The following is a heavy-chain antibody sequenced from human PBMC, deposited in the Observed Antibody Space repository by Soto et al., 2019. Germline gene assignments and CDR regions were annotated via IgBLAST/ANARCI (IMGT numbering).Heavy chain of an antibody. Sequence: ASVKVSCKASGYTFTSYAMHWVRQAPGQRLEWLGWINAGNGNTKYSQKFHGRVTITRDTSASTAYMELSSLRSEDTAVYYCARGIAVAGTPTRALYAGLRYWGQGTLVTVSS. D-gene: IGHD6-19*01. CDR3: ARGIAVAGTPTRALYAGLRY. V-gene: IGHV1-3*01. J-gene: IGHJ4*02. CDR2: INAGNGNT. CDR1: GYTFTSYA.